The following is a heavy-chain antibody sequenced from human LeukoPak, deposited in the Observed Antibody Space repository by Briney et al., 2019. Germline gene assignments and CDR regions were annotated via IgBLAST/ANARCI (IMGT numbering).Heavy chain of an antibody. CDR1: GFTFSKYW. CDR2: ISDKAHGGTI. Sequence: GGSLRLSCAASGFTFSKYWMTWFRQAPGKGLEWLAFISDKAHGGTIEYAASVKGRFIISRDDSKNVAYLQMNSLKTEDTAVYYCTRGGYSFQHWGQGTLVTVSS. V-gene: IGHV3-49*03. D-gene: IGHD3-22*01. CDR3: TRGGYSFQH. J-gene: IGHJ1*01.